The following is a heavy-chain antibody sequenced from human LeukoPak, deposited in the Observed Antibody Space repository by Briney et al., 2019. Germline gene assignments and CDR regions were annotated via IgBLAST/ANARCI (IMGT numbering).Heavy chain of an antibody. D-gene: IGHD3-10*01. V-gene: IGHV4-31*03. CDR2: IYYSGST. CDR3: ARGTDYGSGSYYTQYYFDY. J-gene: IGHJ4*02. Sequence: SETLSLTCTVSGGSISSGGYYWSWLRQHPGKGLEWIGYIYYSGSTYYNPSLKSRVTISVDTSKNQFSLKLSSVTAADTAVYYCARGTDYGSGSYYTQYYFDYWGQGTLVTVSS. CDR1: GGSISSGGYY.